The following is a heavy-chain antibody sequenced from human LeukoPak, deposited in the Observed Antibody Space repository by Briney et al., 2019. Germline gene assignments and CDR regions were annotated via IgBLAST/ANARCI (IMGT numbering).Heavy chain of an antibody. D-gene: IGHD3-22*01. J-gene: IGHJ4*02. CDR2: IKQDGNKK. Sequence: PGGSLRLSCAASGFTFSSYWMSWVRQAPGKGLEWVANIKQDGNKKYYVDSVKGRCTISRDNAKNSLYLQMNSLRAEDTAVYYCARDGPYYYDSSGYSFDYWGQGTLVTVSS. CDR3: ARDGPYYYDSSGYSFDY. V-gene: IGHV3-7*01. CDR1: GFTFSSYW.